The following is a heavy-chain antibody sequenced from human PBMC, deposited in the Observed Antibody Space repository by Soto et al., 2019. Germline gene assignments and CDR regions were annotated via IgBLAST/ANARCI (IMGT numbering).Heavy chain of an antibody. Sequence: PGGSLRLSCKASGFTFSSYSMHWARQAPGKGLEWVAGIPYDGNNKYYPDSVKGRFTISRDNFGNTLYLEINRLRTEDMAVYYCARDWAEIGTGYYQLDSWGQGTLVTVSS. V-gene: IGHV3-30*03. D-gene: IGHD3-22*01. CDR3: ARDWAEIGTGYYQLDS. CDR1: GFTFSSYS. CDR2: IPYDGNNK. J-gene: IGHJ4*02.